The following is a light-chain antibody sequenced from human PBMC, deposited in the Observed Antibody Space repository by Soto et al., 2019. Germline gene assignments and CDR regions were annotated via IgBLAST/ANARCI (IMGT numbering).Light chain of an antibody. CDR3: QVWDNSGDPHYV. Sequence: SYELTQPPSVSVAPGQTARITCGGNIGTKSVHWYHQKPGQAPVLVVYDDSDRPAGIPERFSGSNSGNTATLIISRVEAGDEADYYCQVWDNSGDPHYVFGTGTKVTVL. V-gene: IGLV3-21*02. CDR1: IGTKS. J-gene: IGLJ1*01. CDR2: DDS.